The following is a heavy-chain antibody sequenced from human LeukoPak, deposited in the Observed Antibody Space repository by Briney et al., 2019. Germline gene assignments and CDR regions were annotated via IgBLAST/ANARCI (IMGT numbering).Heavy chain of an antibody. J-gene: IGHJ3*02. CDR2: IYYSGST. CDR1: GGSISSYY. D-gene: IGHD2-15*01. CDR3: ARDKGCSGGSCYSDDAFDI. V-gene: IGHV4-59*01. Sequence: SETLSLTCTVSGGSISSYYWSWIRQPPGKGLDWIGYIYYSGSTNYNPSLKSRVTISVDTSKNQFSLKLSSVTAADTAVYYCARDKGCSGGSCYSDDAFDIWGQGTMVTVSS.